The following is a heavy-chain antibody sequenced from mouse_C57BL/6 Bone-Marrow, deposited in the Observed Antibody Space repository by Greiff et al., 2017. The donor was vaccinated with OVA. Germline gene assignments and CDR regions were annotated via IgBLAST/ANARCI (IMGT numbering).Heavy chain of an antibody. CDR3: ANSNYEGFAD. J-gene: IGHJ3*01. V-gene: IGHV1-7*01. D-gene: IGHD2-5*01. CDR2: INPSSGYT. CDR1: GYTFTSYW. Sequence: QVKLQQSGADLAKPGASVKLSCKASGYTFTSYWMHWVKQRPGQGLEWIGYINPSSGYTKYNQKFKDKATLTADQSSSTAYMQLSSLTYEDSAVYYCANSNYEGFADWGQGTMVTVSA.